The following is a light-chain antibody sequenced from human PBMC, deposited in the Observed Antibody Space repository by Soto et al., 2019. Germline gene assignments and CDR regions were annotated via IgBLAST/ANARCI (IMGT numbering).Light chain of an antibody. CDR3: QQFQSYFRT. J-gene: IGKJ1*01. CDR1: ESISSW. CDR2: QAS. Sequence: DIQMTQSPSTLSASVGDRVTITCRSSESISSWLTWYQQKPGKAPKLVIYQASSLASGVPSRFSGSGSGTEFTLTINNLQPDDFATYYCQQFQSYFRTFGQGTKVEI. V-gene: IGKV1-5*03.